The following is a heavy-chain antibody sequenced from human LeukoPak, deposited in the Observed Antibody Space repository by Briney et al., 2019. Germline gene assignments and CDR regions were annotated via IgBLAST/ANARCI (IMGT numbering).Heavy chain of an antibody. CDR1: GGSFSGYY. Sequence: SWTLSLTCAVYGGSFSGYYWSWIRQPPGKGLEWIGEINHSGSTNYNPSLKSRVTISVDTSKNQFSLKLSSVTAADTAVYYCARGSLLWFGEYQGWFDPWGQGTLVTVSS. J-gene: IGHJ5*02. CDR3: ARGSLLWFGEYQGWFDP. V-gene: IGHV4-34*01. D-gene: IGHD3-10*01. CDR2: INHSGST.